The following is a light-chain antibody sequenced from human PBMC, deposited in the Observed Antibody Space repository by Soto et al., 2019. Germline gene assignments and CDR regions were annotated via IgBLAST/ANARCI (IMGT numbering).Light chain of an antibody. CDR2: DVS. CDR1: SGDFGGYNY. V-gene: IGLV2-11*01. J-gene: IGLJ3*02. CDR3: CSYAGSYTPWV. Sequence: QSVLTQPRSVSGSPGQSVTISCTGTSGDFGGYNYVSWYQQHPGKAPKLMIYDVSKRPSGVPDRFSGSKSGNTASLTISGLQAEDEADYYCCSYAGSYTPWVFGGGTKVTVL.